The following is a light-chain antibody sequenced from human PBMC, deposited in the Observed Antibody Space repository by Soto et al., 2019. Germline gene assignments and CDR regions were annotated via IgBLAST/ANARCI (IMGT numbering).Light chain of an antibody. V-gene: IGKV3-11*01. CDR3: QQRRDSIT. CDR1: QSVGTY. Sequence: EIVLTQSPVTLSLSPGERATLSCRASQSVGTYLGWLQQKPGQAPRLLLYDASKRATGVPGRFSGSGSGTVFILTISSLEPEDFAIYYCQQRRDSITFGQGTRLEI. J-gene: IGKJ5*01. CDR2: DAS.